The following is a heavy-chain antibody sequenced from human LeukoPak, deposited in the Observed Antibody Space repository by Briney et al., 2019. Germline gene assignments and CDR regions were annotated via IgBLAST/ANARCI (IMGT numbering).Heavy chain of an antibody. D-gene: IGHD1-26*01. CDR2: IKPDGSEK. CDR1: GFTFSSSW. CDR3: ARDTVGVTDY. J-gene: IGHJ4*02. Sequence: PGGPLRLSCAASGFTFSSSWMSWVRQAPGKGLEWVTNIKPDGSEKYYVDSVKGRFTISRDNAKNSLYLQMNSLRAEDTALYYCARDTVGVTDYWGQGTLVTVSS. V-gene: IGHV3-7*01.